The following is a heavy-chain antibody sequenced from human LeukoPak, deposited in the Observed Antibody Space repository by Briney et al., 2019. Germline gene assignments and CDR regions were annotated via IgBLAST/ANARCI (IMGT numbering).Heavy chain of an antibody. CDR3: ARDRGTFGVVDS. Sequence: GGSLRLSCAASGFSFPSHSFHWVRQSPGKGLEWVAYIGTSSSTIYQAKSVKGRFSISRDNAKNSLCLQMDSLRVEDTAVYYCARDRGTFGVVDSWGQGTLVAVSS. CDR2: IGTSSSTI. V-gene: IGHV3-48*04. D-gene: IGHD3-3*01. CDR1: GFSFPSHS. J-gene: IGHJ4*02.